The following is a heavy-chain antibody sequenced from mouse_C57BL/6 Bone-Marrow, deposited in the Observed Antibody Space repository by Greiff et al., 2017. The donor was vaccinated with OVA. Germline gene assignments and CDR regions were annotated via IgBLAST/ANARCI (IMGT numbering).Heavy chain of an antibody. CDR3: AGGPYYFDY. J-gene: IGHJ2*01. Sequence: QVQLQQSGAELVRPGTSVKVSCKASGYAFTNYLIEWVKQRPGQGLEWIGVINPGSGGTNYNEKFKGKATLTADKSSSTAYMQLSSLTYEDSAVYYCAGGPYYFDYWGQGTTLTVSS. V-gene: IGHV1-54*01. CDR1: GYAFTNYL. CDR2: INPGSGGT.